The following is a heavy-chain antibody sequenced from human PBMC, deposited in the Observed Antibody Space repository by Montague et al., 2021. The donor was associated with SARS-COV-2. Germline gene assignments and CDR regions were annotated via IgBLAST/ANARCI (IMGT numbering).Heavy chain of an antibody. CDR1: GGSFSDYY. J-gene: IGHJ4*02. D-gene: IGHD5-18*01. CDR3: AAPMVKDY. V-gene: IGHV4-34*01. CDR2: INHSGST. Sequence: SETLSLTCAVYGGSFSDYYWSWIRQPPEKGLEWIGEINHSGSTNYNPSLRSRVTISVDTSKNQFSLKLSAVTAADTAVYYCAAPMVKDYWGQGTLVTVSS.